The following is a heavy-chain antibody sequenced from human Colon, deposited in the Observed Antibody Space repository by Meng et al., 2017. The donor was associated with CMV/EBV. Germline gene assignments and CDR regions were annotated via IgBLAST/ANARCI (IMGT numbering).Heavy chain of an antibody. CDR1: GYTLTELG. J-gene: IGHJ4*02. V-gene: IGHV1-18*01. CDR2: ISPYNGDT. Sequence: GAGVRGPGAGGGGGWKTGGYTLTELGMSWVRQAPGQGLEWMAYISPYNGDTNYAQRFQGRVALTTDTSTSTVYMELGSLTSDDTAMYYCARELARGGYWGQGTLVTVSS. CDR3: ARELARGGY.